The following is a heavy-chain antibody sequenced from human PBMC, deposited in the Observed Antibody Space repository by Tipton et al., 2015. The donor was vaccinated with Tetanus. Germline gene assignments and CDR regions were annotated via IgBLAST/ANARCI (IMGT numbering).Heavy chain of an antibody. D-gene: IGHD2-15*01. J-gene: IGHJ4*02. CDR1: GFIFSSYG. Sequence: SLRLSCAASGFIFSSYGIHWVRQAPGKGLEWVAVSWYDGTDKYYADSVKGRFTISRDNSKNPLYLQMNSLRAEDTAVYYCAREADCSGGSCFSGDFDNWGQGTQVTFSS. CDR2: SWYDGTDK. V-gene: IGHV3-33*01. CDR3: AREADCSGGSCFSGDFDN.